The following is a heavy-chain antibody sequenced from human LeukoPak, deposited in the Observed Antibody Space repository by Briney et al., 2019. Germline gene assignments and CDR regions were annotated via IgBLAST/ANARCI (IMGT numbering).Heavy chain of an antibody. CDR1: GGSISSSNYY. D-gene: IGHD2-21*02. Sequence: PSETLSLTCTVSGGSISSSNYYWGWIRQPPGKGLEWIGSIYYSGSTYYNPSLKSRVTISVDTSKNQFSLKLSSVTAADTAIYYCARQGRTVVTAIALYFGSWGQGTLVTVFS. CDR2: IYYSGST. CDR3: ARQGRTVVTAIALYFGS. J-gene: IGHJ4*02. V-gene: IGHV4-39*01.